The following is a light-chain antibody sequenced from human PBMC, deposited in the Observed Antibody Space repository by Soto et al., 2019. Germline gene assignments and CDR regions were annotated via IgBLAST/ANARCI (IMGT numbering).Light chain of an antibody. CDR1: SSNIGAGYD. CDR3: QSYDSSLSGYV. Sequence: QSVLTQPPSVSGAPGQRVTISCTGSSSNIGAGYDVQWFQQLPGTAPKLLIYNNSNRPSGVPDRFSGSKSGTSASLAITGLQAEDEADYYCQSYDSSLSGYVFGTGTKLTVL. J-gene: IGLJ1*01. V-gene: IGLV1-40*01. CDR2: NNS.